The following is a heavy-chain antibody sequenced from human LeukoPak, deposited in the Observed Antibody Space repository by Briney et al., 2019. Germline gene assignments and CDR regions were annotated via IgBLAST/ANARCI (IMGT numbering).Heavy chain of an antibody. V-gene: IGHV3-15*07. CDR3: TTDEDWNYARKDV. CDR2: IKPKTDGETT. CDR1: GFTFSNAY. Sequence: GGSLRLSCAASGFTFSNAYMNWVRQAPGKGLEWVGRIKPKTDGETTDYATPVKGRFTISRDDSKSTLYLQMNSLRIEDTAVYYCTTDEDWNYARKDVWGQGATVIVSS. J-gene: IGHJ6*02. D-gene: IGHD1-7*01.